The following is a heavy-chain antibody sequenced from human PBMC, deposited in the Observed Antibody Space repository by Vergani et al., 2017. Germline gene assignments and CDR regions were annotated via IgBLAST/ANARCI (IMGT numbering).Heavy chain of an antibody. D-gene: IGHD3-9*01. CDR1: GFSLTTGGEG. CDR3: VHRLGYFDWDGAFDV. Sequence: QITLRESGPTLVKPTQTLTPTCTFSGFSLTTGGEGVGWIRQPPGRALEWLAFVYWNDDERYSPSLKSRVTITKDTSKNEVILTMATMDPVDTATYYCVHRLGYFDWDGAFDVWGPGTMVTVSS. V-gene: IGHV2-5*01. CDR2: VYWNDDE. J-gene: IGHJ3*01.